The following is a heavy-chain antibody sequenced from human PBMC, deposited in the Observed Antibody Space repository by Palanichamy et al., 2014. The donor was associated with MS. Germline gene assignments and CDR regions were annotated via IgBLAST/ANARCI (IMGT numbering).Heavy chain of an antibody. V-gene: IGHV4-59*02. Sequence: QVQLQESGPGLVKPSETLSLTCTVSGGSVSSYFWSWIRQSPGGGLEWIGYIYNSDSTIYNPSLKSRLTMSIDTSENQFSLRLSSVTPADMAMYYCARGKFYYGSGSHHPGFEYWGQGALVTVSS. CDR1: GGSVSSYF. J-gene: IGHJ4*02. CDR2: IYNSDST. CDR3: ARGKFYYGSGSHHPGFEY. D-gene: IGHD3-10*01.